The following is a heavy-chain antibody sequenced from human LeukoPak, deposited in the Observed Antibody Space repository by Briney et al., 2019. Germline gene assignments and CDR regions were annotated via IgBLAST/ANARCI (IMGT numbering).Heavy chain of an antibody. CDR2: ISGSGGST. J-gene: IGHJ6*02. V-gene: IGHV3-23*01. Sequence: PGRSLRLSCAASGFTFSSYAMSWVRQAPGKGLEWVSAISGSGGSTYYADSVKGRFTISRDNSKNTLYLQMNSLRAEDTAVYYCAKPLNNIVVVPAAIPYYGMDVWGQGTTVTVSS. D-gene: IGHD2-2*01. CDR3: AKPLNNIVVVPAAIPYYGMDV. CDR1: GFTFSSYA.